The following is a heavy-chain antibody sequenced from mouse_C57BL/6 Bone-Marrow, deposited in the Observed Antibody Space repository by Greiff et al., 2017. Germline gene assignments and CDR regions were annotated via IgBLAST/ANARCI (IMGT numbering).Heavy chain of an antibody. Sequence: VKLMESGGGLVQPGGSLKLSCAASGFTFSDYYMYWVRQTPEKRLEWVAYISNGGGSTYYPDTVKGRFTISRDNAKNTLYLQMSRLKSEDTAMYYCARHRWLLSMDYWGQGTSVTVSS. CDR1: GFTFSDYY. CDR3: ARHRWLLSMDY. D-gene: IGHD2-3*01. V-gene: IGHV5-12*01. J-gene: IGHJ4*01. CDR2: ISNGGGST.